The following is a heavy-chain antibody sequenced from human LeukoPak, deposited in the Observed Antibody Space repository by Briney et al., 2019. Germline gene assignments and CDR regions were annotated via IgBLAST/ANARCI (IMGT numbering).Heavy chain of an antibody. J-gene: IGHJ5*02. Sequence: ASVKVSCKASGYTFTSYSISWVRQAPGQGLEWMGWISADNGNTKYVQKLQGRVTMITDTSTSTAYMELRSLRSDGAAVYYCAIVDHDCGDYWFDPWGQGTLVTVSS. CDR3: AIVDHDCGDYWFDP. CDR2: ISADNGNT. V-gene: IGHV1-18*01. D-gene: IGHD4-17*01. CDR1: GYTFTSYS.